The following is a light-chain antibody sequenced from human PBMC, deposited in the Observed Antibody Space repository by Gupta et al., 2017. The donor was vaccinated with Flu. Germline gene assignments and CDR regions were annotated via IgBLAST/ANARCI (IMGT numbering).Light chain of an antibody. J-gene: IGLJ3*02. CDR3: AAWDDSLSGLV. CDR1: SSNIGSNY. Sequence: GTPGQRVTISCSGSSSNIGSNYVYWYQQLPGTAPKLLIYRNNQRPSGVPDRFSGSKSGTSASLAISGLRSEDEADYYCAAWDDSLSGLVFGGGTKLTVL. V-gene: IGLV1-47*01. CDR2: RNN.